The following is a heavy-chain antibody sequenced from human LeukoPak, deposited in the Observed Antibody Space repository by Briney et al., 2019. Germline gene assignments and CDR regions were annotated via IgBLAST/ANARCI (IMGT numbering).Heavy chain of an antibody. CDR1: GFTVSSNY. CDR3: ARVEAADGTGSLDS. V-gene: IGHV3-66*01. Sequence: PGGSLTLSSAAYGFTVSSNYMNWVRQAPGKGLEWISVINSGGSTYYKASLKSRFTISRDNSKNTLYPQMNRLRVDDTAVYYCARVEAADGTGSLDSWGQGTLVTVSS. J-gene: IGHJ4*02. D-gene: IGHD6-13*01. CDR2: INSGGST.